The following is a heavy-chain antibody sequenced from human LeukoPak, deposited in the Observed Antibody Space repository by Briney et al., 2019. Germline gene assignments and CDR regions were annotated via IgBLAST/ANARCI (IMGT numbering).Heavy chain of an antibody. CDR1: GYTFTSYY. D-gene: IGHD2-15*01. J-gene: IGHJ5*02. CDR2: INPSGGST. Sequence: ASVKVSCKASGYTFTSYYMHWVRQAPGQGLEWMGIINPSGGSTSYAQKFQGRVTMTRDTSTSTVYMELSSLRSEDTAVYYCARDNGGYCSGGSCYGGALGWFDPWGQGTLVTVSS. CDR3: ARDNGGYCSGGSCYGGALGWFDP. V-gene: IGHV1-46*01.